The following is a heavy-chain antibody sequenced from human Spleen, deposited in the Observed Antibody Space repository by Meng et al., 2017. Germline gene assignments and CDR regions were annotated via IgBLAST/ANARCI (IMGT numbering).Heavy chain of an antibody. V-gene: IGHV3-23*01. CDR3: AKGSMYYYESNGYYNDALDF. Sequence: LTCAASGFTFSNSDMSWVRQAPGKGLEWVSAISGSGGSTYYADSVKRRFTISRDNSRKTLYLQMNGLRDEDTAVYYCAKGSMYYYESNGYYNDALDFWGQGTMVTVSS. CDR1: GFTFSNSD. D-gene: IGHD3-22*01. CDR2: ISGSGGST. J-gene: IGHJ3*01.